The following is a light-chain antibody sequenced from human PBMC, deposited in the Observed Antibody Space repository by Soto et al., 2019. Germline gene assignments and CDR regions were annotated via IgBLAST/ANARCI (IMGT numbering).Light chain of an antibody. Sequence: QSVLTQPPSASAPPGQRVTISCSESTSKIGNNYGYWYQQLPGPAPKLLIYETNKRPSGILDRFSGSKSGTSATLGITGLQAGDEADYYCGTWDSSLSGEANWVFGGGTKLTVL. J-gene: IGLJ3*02. CDR3: GTWDSSLSGEANWV. CDR1: TSKIGNNY. V-gene: IGLV1-51*02. CDR2: ETN.